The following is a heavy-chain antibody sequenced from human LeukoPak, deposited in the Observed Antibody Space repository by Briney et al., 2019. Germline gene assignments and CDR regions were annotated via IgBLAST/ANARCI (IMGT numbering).Heavy chain of an antibody. V-gene: IGHV3-30-3*01. CDR2: ISSDGSNK. CDR1: GFTFSSYA. CDR3: ARTYWSSTSWWNAFDI. D-gene: IGHD2-2*01. Sequence: PGGSLRLSCAASGFTFSSYAMHWVRQAPGKGLDWVTFISSDGSNKYYADSVKGRFTISRDNSKNMLYLQMNSLRAEDTALYYCARTYWSSTSWWNAFDIGGQGTMVSVSS. J-gene: IGHJ3*02.